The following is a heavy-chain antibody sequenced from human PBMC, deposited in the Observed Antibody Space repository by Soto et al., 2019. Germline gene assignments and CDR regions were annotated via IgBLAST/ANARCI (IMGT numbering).Heavy chain of an antibody. CDR1: GFTFTTYS. J-gene: IGHJ4*02. CDR2: ISSSSTYI. D-gene: IGHD6-13*01. CDR3: ARDPGSRGNYYFDC. Sequence: EVQLVESGGGLVKPGGSLRLSCEASGFTFTTYSLNWVRQVPGKGLEWVSSISSSSTYIYYSDSVRGRFTISRDNAKNSLYLQMNSLRAEDTAVYYCARDPGSRGNYYFDCWGQGTLVTVSS. V-gene: IGHV3-21*01.